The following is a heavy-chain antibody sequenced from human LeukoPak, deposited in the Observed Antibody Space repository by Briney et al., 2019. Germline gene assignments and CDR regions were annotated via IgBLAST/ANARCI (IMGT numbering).Heavy chain of an antibody. V-gene: IGHV1-2*02. Sequence: WASVKVSCKASGYTFTGYYMHWVRQAPGQGLEWMGWINPNSGGTNYAQKFQGRVTMTRDTSISTAYMELSRLRSDDTAVYYCARDYPRCGELSAYNGMDVWGQGTTVTVSS. D-gene: IGHD3-10*02. CDR2: INPNSGGT. CDR3: ARDYPRCGELSAYNGMDV. J-gene: IGHJ6*02. CDR1: GYTFTGYY.